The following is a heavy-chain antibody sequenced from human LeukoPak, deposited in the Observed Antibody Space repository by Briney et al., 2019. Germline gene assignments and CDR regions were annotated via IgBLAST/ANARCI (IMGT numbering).Heavy chain of an antibody. D-gene: IGHD3-22*01. CDR2: IYSGGST. Sequence: GGSLRLSCAASGFTVSSNYMSWVRQAPGKGLEWVSVIYSGGSTYYADSVKGRFTISRDNSKNTLYLQMNSLRAEDTAVYYCARELYYYDSSGYYSHWGQGTLVTVSS. J-gene: IGHJ4*02. V-gene: IGHV3-53*01. CDR1: GFTVSSNY. CDR3: ARELYYYDSSGYYSH.